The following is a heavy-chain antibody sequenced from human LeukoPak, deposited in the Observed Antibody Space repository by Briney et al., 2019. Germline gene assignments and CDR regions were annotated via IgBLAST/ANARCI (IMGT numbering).Heavy chain of an antibody. CDR3: ARDPNYDILTGYPTGWFDP. CDR2: IYTSGST. Sequence: SETLSLTCTVSGGSISSGSYYWSWIRQPAGKGLEWIGRIYTSGSTNYNPSLKSRVTISVDTSKNQFSLKLSSVTAADTAVYYCARDPNYDILTGYPTGWFDPWGQGTLVTVSS. V-gene: IGHV4-61*02. CDR1: GGSISSGSYY. D-gene: IGHD3-9*01. J-gene: IGHJ5*02.